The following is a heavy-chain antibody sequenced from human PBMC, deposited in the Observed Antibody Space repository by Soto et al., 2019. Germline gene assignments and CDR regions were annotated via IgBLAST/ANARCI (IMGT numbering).Heavy chain of an antibody. J-gene: IGHJ4*02. CDR3: AHGYYDILTGYLN. Sequence: GASVKVSCKASGYTFTSYAMHWVRQAPGQRLEWMGWINAGNGNTKYSQKFQGRVTITKDTSKNQVVLTMTNMDPVDTATYYCAHGYYDILTGYLNWGQGTLVTVSS. V-gene: IGHV1-3*01. CDR2: INAGNGNT. D-gene: IGHD3-9*01. CDR1: GYTFTSYA.